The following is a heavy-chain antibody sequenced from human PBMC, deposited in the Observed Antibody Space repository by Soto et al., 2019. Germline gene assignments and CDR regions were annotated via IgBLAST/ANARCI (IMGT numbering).Heavy chain of an antibody. CDR2: IWYDGSNK. D-gene: IGHD5-18*01. J-gene: IGHJ4*02. CDR3: GRDGALGDTAVVDS. V-gene: IGHV3-33*01. Sequence: QVQLVESGGGVVQPGKSLRLSCAASGFTFSTYGMHWVRQAPGKGLEWVAVIWYDGSNKYHGDSLNGRFTISRDNSKNTLYLQINNLRAEDTAVYYCGRDGALGDTAVVDSWGQGTLVTVSS. CDR1: GFTFSTYG.